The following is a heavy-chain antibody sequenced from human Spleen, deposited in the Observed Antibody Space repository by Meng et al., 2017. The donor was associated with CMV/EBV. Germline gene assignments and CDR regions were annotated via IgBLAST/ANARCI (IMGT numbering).Heavy chain of an antibody. CDR3: ARLYYYDSSGYFAFDY. CDR2: INHSGST. CDR1: GGSFSGYY. Sequence: QGQLRQLGAGPLKPSETLSFTFAVYGGSFSGYYWSWIRQPPGKGLEWIGEINHSGSTNYNPSLKSRVTISVDTSKNQFSLKLSSVTAADTAVYYCARLYYYDSSGYFAFDYWGQGTLVTVSS. J-gene: IGHJ4*02. V-gene: IGHV4-34*01. D-gene: IGHD3-22*01.